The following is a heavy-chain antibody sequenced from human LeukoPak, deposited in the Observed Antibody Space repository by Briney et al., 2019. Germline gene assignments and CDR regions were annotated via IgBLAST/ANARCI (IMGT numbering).Heavy chain of an antibody. CDR2: IYHSGST. CDR3: ARAARSIYYYGMDV. Sequence: SQTLSLTCAVSGGSISSGGYSWSWIRQPPGKGLEWIGYIYHSGSTYYNPSLKSRVTISVDRSKNQFSLKLSSVTAADTAVYYCARAARSIYYYGMDVRGKGTTVTVSS. J-gene: IGHJ6*04. CDR1: GGSISSGGYS. D-gene: IGHD2-2*01. V-gene: IGHV4-30-2*01.